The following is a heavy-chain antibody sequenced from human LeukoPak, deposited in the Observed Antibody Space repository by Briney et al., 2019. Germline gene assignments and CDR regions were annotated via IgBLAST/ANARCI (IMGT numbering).Heavy chain of an antibody. CDR1: GFTFSSYS. CDR2: ISSSSSYI. V-gene: IGHV3-21*01. Sequence: GGSLRLSCAASGFTFSSYSMNWVRQAPGKGLEWVSSISSSSSYIYYADSVKGRFTISRDNAKNSLYLQMNSLRAEDTAVCYCAREALGGSHMQLWLRGYYFDYWGQGTLVTVSS. J-gene: IGHJ4*02. D-gene: IGHD5-18*01. CDR3: AREALGGSHMQLWLRGYYFDY.